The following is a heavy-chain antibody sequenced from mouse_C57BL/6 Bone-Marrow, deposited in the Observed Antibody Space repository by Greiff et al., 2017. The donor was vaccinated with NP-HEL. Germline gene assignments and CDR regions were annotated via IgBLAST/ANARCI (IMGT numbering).Heavy chain of an antibody. CDR2: ISSGGDYI. D-gene: IGHD2-3*01. Sequence: EVQGVESGEGLVKPGGSLKLSCAASGFTFSSYAMSWVRQTPEKRLEWVAYISSGGDYIYYADTVKGRFTISRDNARNTLYLQMSSLKSEDTAMYYCTRGLYDGYIFAYWGQGTLVTVSA. V-gene: IGHV5-9-1*02. CDR1: GFTFSSYA. CDR3: TRGLYDGYIFAY. J-gene: IGHJ3*01.